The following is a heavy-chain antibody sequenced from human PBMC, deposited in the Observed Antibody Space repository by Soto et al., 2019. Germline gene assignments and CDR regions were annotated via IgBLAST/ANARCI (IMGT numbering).Heavy chain of an antibody. J-gene: IGHJ4*02. CDR1: GFTFSTFS. CDR3: ARDLGWAFDS. V-gene: IGHV3-48*02. D-gene: IGHD6-19*01. Sequence: EVQLVESGGGSVQPGGSLRLSCAASGFTFSTFSMNWVRQAPGRGLEWISYISGGGRPISYADSVKGRFTISRDNAKNPLYLQMDSLTDEDTAVYYCARDLGWAFDSWGQGTLVTVPS. CDR2: ISGGGRPI.